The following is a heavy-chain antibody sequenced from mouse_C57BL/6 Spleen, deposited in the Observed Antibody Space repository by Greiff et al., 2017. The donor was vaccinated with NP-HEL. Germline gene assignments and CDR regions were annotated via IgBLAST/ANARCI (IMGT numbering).Heavy chain of an antibody. V-gene: IGHV14-1*01. Sequence: EVQLQQSGAELVRPGASVKLSCTASGFNIKDYYMHWVKQRPEQGLEWIGRIDPEDGDTAYAPKFQGKATMTADTSSNTAYLQLSSLTSEDAAVYYCTTNEGGVADYYAMDYWGQGTSVTVAS. CDR3: TTNEGGVADYYAMDY. CDR1: GFNIKDYY. CDR2: IDPEDGDT. D-gene: IGHD1-1*01. J-gene: IGHJ4*01.